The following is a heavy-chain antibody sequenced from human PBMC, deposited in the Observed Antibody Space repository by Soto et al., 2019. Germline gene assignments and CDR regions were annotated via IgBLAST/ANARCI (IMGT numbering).Heavy chain of an antibody. J-gene: IGHJ2*01. D-gene: IGHD3-16*01. CDR1: GFTFSSYD. V-gene: IGHV3-13*01. CDR2: IGTAGDT. Sequence: EVQLVESGGGLVQPGGSLRLSCAASGFTFSSYDMHWVRQATGKGLEWVSAIGTAGDTYYPGSVKGRFTISRENAKNSLYLQMNSLRAGDTAMYYCARDPGGAKYRYFDLWGRGTLVTVSS. CDR3: ARDPGGAKYRYFDL.